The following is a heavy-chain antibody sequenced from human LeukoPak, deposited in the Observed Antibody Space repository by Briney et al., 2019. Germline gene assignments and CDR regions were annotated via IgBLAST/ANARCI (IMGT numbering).Heavy chain of an antibody. CDR3: ARAYSSGWDNWFDP. V-gene: IGHV3-11*06. Sequence: GGSLRLSCAASGFTFSDYYMSWIRQAPGKGLEWVSYISSSSSYTNYADSVKGLFTISRDNAKNSLYLQMNSLRAEDTAVYYCARAYSSGWDNWFDPWGQGTLVTVSS. CDR2: ISSSSSYT. CDR1: GFTFSDYY. J-gene: IGHJ5*02. D-gene: IGHD6-19*01.